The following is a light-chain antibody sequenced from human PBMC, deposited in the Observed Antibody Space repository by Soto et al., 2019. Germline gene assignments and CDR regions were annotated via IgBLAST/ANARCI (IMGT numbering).Light chain of an antibody. J-gene: IGLJ2*01. CDR3: SSYPSSSTLV. CDR2: DVS. V-gene: IGLV2-14*01. Sequence: QSALTQPASVSGSPGQSITISCTGTSSDVGGYNYVSWYQQHPGKAPKLMIYDVSNRPSGVSNRFSGSKSGNTASLTISGLQAEDEADYYCSSYPSSSTLVFGGGTKLPVL. CDR1: SSDVGGYNY.